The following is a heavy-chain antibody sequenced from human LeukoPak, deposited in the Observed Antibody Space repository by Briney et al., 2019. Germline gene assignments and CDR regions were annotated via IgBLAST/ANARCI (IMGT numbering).Heavy chain of an antibody. CDR1: GYTFTSYY. V-gene: IGHV1-46*01. J-gene: IGHJ6*03. CDR3: ARGVLLWFGELSYYYYYYMDV. Sequence: GASVKVSCKASGYTFTSYYMHWVRQAPGQGLEWMGIINPSGGSTSYAQKFQGRVTMTRDTSTSTVYMELSSLRSEDTAVYYCARGVLLWFGELSYYYYYYMDVWGKGTTVTISS. D-gene: IGHD3-10*01. CDR2: INPSGGST.